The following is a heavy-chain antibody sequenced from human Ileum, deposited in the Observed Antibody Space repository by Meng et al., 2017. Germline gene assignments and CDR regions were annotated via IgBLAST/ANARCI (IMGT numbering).Heavy chain of an antibody. CDR1: GGSSIGYY. J-gene: IGHJ4*02. V-gene: IGHV4-34*01. CDR3: ARVSSMIMVYGGSYFDY. Sequence: VLHRRWGAGVLLPSETPCPTCAVYGGSSIGYYWSWIRQPPGKGLEWIGEINHSGSTNYNPSLKSRVTISVDTSKNQFSLKLSSVTAADTAVYYCARVSSMIMVYGGSYFDYWGQGTLVTVSS. CDR2: INHSGST. D-gene: IGHD2-8*01.